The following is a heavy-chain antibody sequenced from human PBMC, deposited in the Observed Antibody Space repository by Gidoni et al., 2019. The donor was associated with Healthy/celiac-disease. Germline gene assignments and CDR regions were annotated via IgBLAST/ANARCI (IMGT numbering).Heavy chain of an antibody. CDR3: ARANYGGNSHFDY. V-gene: IGHV3-66*02. D-gene: IGHD4-17*01. CDR1: GFPVSSNY. Sequence: EVQLVESGGGLVQPGGSLRLSCAASGFPVSSNYMSWVRQAPGKGLEWVSVIYSGGSTYYADSVKGRFTISRDNSKNTLYLQMNSLRAEDTAVYYCARANYGGNSHFDYWGQGTLVTVSS. J-gene: IGHJ4*02. CDR2: IYSGGST.